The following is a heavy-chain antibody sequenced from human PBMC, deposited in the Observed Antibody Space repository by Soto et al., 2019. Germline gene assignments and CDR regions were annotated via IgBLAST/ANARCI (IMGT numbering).Heavy chain of an antibody. CDR1: GGSISSYY. Sequence: PSETLSLACTVSGGSISSYYWSWIRQPPGKGLEWIGYIYYSGSTNYNPSLKSRVTISVDTSKNQFSLKLSSVTAADTAVYYCARVSAVAGNDYWGQGTLVTVPQ. J-gene: IGHJ4*02. CDR3: ARVSAVAGNDY. V-gene: IGHV4-59*01. D-gene: IGHD6-19*01. CDR2: IYYSGST.